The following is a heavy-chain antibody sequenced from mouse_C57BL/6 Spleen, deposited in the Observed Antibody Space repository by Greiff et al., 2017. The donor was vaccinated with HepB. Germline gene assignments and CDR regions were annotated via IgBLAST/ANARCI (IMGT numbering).Heavy chain of an antibody. V-gene: IGHV1-59*01. J-gene: IGHJ2*01. D-gene: IGHD1-1*01. Sequence: VQLQESGAELVRPGTSVKLSCKASGYTFTSYWMHWVKQRPGQGLEWIGVIDPSDSYTNYNQKFKGKATLTVDTSSSTAYMQLSSLTSEDSAVYYCARSLTVVATNDYWGQGTTLTVSS. CDR1: GYTFTSYW. CDR3: ARSLTVVATNDY. CDR2: IDPSDSYT.